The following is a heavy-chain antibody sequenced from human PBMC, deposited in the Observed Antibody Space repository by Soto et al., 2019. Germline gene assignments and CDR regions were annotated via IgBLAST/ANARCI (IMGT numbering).Heavy chain of an antibody. J-gene: IGHJ4*02. CDR2: INPGGGST. V-gene: IGHV1-46*03. CDR1: GYTFTNYY. D-gene: IGHD2-15*01. Sequence: QVQLVQSGAEVKKPGASVKVSCKASGYTFTNYYMHWVRQAPGQGLEWMGIINPGGGSTSYAQNFQGRVTMTRDTSTSTVYMELSSLRSEDTAVYYCARARCGGCSCYQVDYWGKGTLVTVSS. CDR3: ARARCGGCSCYQVDY.